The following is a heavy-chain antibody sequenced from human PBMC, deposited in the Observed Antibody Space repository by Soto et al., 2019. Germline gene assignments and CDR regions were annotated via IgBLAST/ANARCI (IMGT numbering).Heavy chain of an antibody. V-gene: IGHV1-2*04. CDR3: ARGDSTDCSNGVCSFFYNHDMDV. CDR2: INPKSGGT. CDR1: GYSFTDCH. Sequence: ASVKVSCKASGYSFTDCHIHWVRQAPGQGLEWLGRINPKSGGTSTAQKFQGWVTMTTDTSISTASMELTRLTSDDTAIYYCARGDSTDCSNGVCSFFYNHDMDVWGQGTTVTVSS. J-gene: IGHJ6*02. D-gene: IGHD2-8*01.